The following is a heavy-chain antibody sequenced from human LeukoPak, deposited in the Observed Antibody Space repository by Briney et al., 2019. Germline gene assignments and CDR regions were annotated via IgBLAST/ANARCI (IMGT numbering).Heavy chain of an antibody. CDR3: TSMTVASHFVY. Sequence: PGGSLRLSCAASGFSFTSYDGFTFSTYDMYWVRQAPGKGLEWLAFIQYDGNKKYYADSVKGRFTVSRDNSENSLYLHLNSLRDEYTAVYYRTSMTVASHFVYWGPGTLVTVSS. CDR1: GFSFTSYDGFTFSTYD. CDR2: IQYDGNKK. V-gene: IGHV3-30*02. D-gene: IGHD6-19*01. J-gene: IGHJ4*02.